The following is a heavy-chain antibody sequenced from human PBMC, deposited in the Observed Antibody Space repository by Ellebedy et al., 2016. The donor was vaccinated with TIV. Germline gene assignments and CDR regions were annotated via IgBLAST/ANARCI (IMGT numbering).Heavy chain of an antibody. Sequence: GESLKISCKASGYRFTTYWITWVRQMPGKGLEWMGRIDPSDSSTNYSPSFQGHVTISTDKSITTAYLQWSSLKASDTAIYYCAIEDFVVPPVASDYYYDYGMDLWGQGTTVTVSS. J-gene: IGHJ6*02. CDR3: AIEDFVVPPVASDYYYDYGMDL. CDR2: IDPSDSST. V-gene: IGHV5-10-1*01. D-gene: IGHD2-2*01. CDR1: GYRFTTYW.